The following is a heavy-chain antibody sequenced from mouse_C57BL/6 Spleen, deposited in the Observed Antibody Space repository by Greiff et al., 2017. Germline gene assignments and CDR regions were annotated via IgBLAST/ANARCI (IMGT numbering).Heavy chain of an antibody. V-gene: IGHV5-4*01. CDR1: GFTFSSYA. CDR2: ISDGGSYT. J-gene: IGHJ2*01. CDR3: AREPADY. Sequence: DVHLVESGGGLVKPGGSLKLSCAASGFTFSSYALSWVRQTPDKRLEWVATISDGGSYTYYPDNVKGRFTISRDNATNNLYLQMSHLKSEDTAMYYSAREPADYWGQGTTLTVSS.